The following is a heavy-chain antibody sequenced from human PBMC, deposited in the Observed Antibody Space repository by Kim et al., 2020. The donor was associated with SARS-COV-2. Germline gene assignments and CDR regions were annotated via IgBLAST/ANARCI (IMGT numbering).Heavy chain of an antibody. CDR1: GFTFSNAW. CDR2: IKSKTDGGKT. J-gene: IGHJ4*01. CDR3: TTDRFYDYVWGSYRYTDY. D-gene: IGHD3-16*02. Sequence: GGSLRLSCAASGFTFSNAWMSWVRQAPGKGLEWVGRIKSKTDGGKTDYAATGKGRFTISRDDSKNTLYLQMNSLKTEDTAVYYCTTDRFYDYVWGSYRYTDYWGQGTLVTVSS. V-gene: IGHV3-15*01.